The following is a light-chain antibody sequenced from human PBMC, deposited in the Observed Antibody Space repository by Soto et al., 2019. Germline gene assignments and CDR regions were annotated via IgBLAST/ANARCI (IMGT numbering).Light chain of an antibody. Sequence: IQMTQFPSTLAASVGVGVTITCRASQSISSWLAWYQQKAGKAPKLLIYDSSSLESGVPSRFSGSGSGTEFTLTISSLQPDDFATYYCQHYQTFGQGTKVDI. J-gene: IGKJ1*01. CDR3: QHYQT. CDR1: QSISSW. CDR2: DSS. V-gene: IGKV1-5*01.